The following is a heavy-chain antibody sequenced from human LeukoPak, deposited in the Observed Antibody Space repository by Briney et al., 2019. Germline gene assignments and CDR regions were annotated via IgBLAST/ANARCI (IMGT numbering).Heavy chain of an antibody. CDR3: ARVGAWIQLWLRELGAFDI. CDR2: ISAYNGNT. V-gene: IGHV1-18*01. CDR1: GYTFTSYG. Sequence: GASVKVSCKASGYTFTSYGISWVRQAPGQGLEWVGWISAYNGNTNYAQKLQGRVTMTTDTSTSTAYMELRSLRSDDTAVYYCARVGAWIQLWLRELGAFDIWGQGTMVTVSS. D-gene: IGHD5-18*01. J-gene: IGHJ3*02.